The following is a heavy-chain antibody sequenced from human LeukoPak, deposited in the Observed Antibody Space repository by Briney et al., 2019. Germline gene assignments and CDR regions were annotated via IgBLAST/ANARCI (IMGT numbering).Heavy chain of an antibody. V-gene: IGHV3-7*03. CDR2: IKTDGSGI. Sequence: PGGSLRLSCAVSGFPFSNSWMYWVRQAPGRGLEGVANIKTDGSGISYVDSVTGRFIISRDNARNSLYLQMNSLRVEDTAVYFWAGGNSMDVWGKGTAVTVSS. J-gene: IGHJ6*04. CDR3: AGGNSMDV. D-gene: IGHD1/OR15-1a*01. CDR1: GFPFSNSW.